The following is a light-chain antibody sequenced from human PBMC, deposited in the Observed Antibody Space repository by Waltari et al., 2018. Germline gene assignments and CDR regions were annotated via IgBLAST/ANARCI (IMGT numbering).Light chain of an antibody. Sequence: QSALTQPASVSGSPGQSITISCTGTSSDVGTYKFVSWYHQHPGKVPTLIIYDATDRPSGVSSRFSGSKSGNTASLTISGLQAEDEGDYYCNSYTTSGTVVFGGGTKLTVL. CDR2: DAT. V-gene: IGLV2-14*03. J-gene: IGLJ2*01. CDR1: SSDVGTYKF. CDR3: NSYTTSGTVV.